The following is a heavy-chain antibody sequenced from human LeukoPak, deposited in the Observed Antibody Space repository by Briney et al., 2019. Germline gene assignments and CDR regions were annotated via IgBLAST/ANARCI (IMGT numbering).Heavy chain of an antibody. D-gene: IGHD4-17*01. CDR2: IDTSGSYT. J-gene: IGHJ4*02. CDR3: AKISTVTANFDH. CDR1: GFAFGNYA. Sequence: GGSLRLSCAASGFAFGNYAMGWVRQAPGKGLEWVSSIDTSGSYTPSADSVKGRFTISRDNSENTVYLQMNSLRAEDTAVYSCAKISTVTANFDHWGQGTLVTVSS. V-gene: IGHV3-23*01.